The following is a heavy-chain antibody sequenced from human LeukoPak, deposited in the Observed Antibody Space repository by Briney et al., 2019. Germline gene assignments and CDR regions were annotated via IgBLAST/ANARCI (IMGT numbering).Heavy chain of an antibody. Sequence: GGSLRLSCAASGFTFSSYSFNWVRQAPGKGLEWVSKISSRSSSAYYADSVKGRFTTSRDNAKNSLYLQMNSLRAEDTAVYYCASHYYDSSGPGWYWGQGTLVTVSS. CDR1: GFTFSSYS. J-gene: IGHJ4*02. CDR2: ISSRSSSA. D-gene: IGHD3-22*01. V-gene: IGHV3-48*01. CDR3: ASHYYDSSGPGWY.